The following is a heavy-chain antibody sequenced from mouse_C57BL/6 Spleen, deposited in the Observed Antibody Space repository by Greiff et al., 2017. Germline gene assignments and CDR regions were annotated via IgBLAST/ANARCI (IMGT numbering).Heavy chain of an antibody. CDR2: ILPGSGST. CDR3: ARRGTGAWFAY. J-gene: IGHJ3*01. Sequence: QVQLKQSGAELMKPGASVKLSCKATGYTFTGYWIEWVKQRPGHGLEWIGEILPGSGSTNYNEKFKGKATFTADTSSNTAYMQLSSQTTEDAAIYYCARRGTGAWFAYWGQGTLVTVSA. D-gene: IGHD4-1*01. CDR1: GYTFTGYW. V-gene: IGHV1-9*01.